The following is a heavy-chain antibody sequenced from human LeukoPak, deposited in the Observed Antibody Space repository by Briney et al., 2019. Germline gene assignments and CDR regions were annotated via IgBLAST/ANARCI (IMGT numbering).Heavy chain of an antibody. Sequence: SETMSLTCAVDGGSFSGYYWSWIRQPPGKGLEWIGEINHSGSTNYNPSLKSRVTISVDTSKNQFSLKLSSVTAADTAVYYCARHGTRYYYYYMDVWGKGTTVTISS. CDR3: ARHGTRYYYYYMDV. D-gene: IGHD6-13*01. J-gene: IGHJ6*03. CDR1: GGSFSGYY. V-gene: IGHV4-34*01. CDR2: INHSGST.